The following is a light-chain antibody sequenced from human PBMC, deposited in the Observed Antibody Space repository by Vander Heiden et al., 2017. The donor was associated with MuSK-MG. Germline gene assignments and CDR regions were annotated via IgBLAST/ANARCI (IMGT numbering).Light chain of an antibody. CDR3: QQSDSPPRT. CDR1: QSISSY. V-gene: IGKV1-39*01. CDR2: TAS. Sequence: DTQMTQSPSSLSASVGDRVTITCRASQSISSYLNWYQQKPGKPPNLLIYTASSLQSGVPSRFSGSGSGTDFTLTISRLQPEDFATYYCQQSDSPPRTFGQGTKVEIK. J-gene: IGKJ1*01.